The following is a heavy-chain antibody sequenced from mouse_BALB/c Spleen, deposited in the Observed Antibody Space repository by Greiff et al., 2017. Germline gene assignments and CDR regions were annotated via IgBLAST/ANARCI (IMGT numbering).Heavy chain of an antibody. CDR2: ISYSGST. Sequence: EVKLVESGPGLVKPSQSLSLTCTVTGYSITSDYAWNWIRQFPGNKLEWMGYISYSGSTSYNPSLKSRISITRDTSKNQFFLQLNSVTTEDTATYYCAREKTARAIYAMDYWGQGTSVTVSS. CDR1: GYSITSDYA. D-gene: IGHD3-2*01. V-gene: IGHV3-2*02. J-gene: IGHJ4*01. CDR3: AREKTARAIYAMDY.